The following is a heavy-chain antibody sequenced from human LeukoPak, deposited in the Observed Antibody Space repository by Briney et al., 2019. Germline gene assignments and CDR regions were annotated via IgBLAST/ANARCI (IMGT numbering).Heavy chain of an antibody. Sequence: GGSLGLSCAASGFTFSNYWMHWVRQSPGKGLVWVSRVKSDGTITSYADSVKGRFTISRDNAKNTLYLQMNSLRVEDTAVYYCVRVMPVAGSDSWGQGTLVTVSS. CDR1: GFTFSNYW. V-gene: IGHV3-74*01. J-gene: IGHJ4*02. CDR2: VKSDGTIT. CDR3: VRVMPVAGSDS. D-gene: IGHD6-19*01.